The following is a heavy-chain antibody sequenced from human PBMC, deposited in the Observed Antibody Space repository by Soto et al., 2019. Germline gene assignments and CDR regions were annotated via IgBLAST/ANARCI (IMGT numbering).Heavy chain of an antibody. Sequence: ETLSLTCTVSGGSISSSSYYWGWIRQPPGKGLEWIGSIYYSGSTYYNPSLKSRVTISVDTSKNQFSLKLSSVTAADTAVYYCARHRPHYDILTGYPSGYYFDYWGQGTLVTVSS. J-gene: IGHJ4*02. D-gene: IGHD3-9*01. CDR1: GGSISSSSYY. V-gene: IGHV4-39*01. CDR3: ARHRPHYDILTGYPSGYYFDY. CDR2: IYYSGST.